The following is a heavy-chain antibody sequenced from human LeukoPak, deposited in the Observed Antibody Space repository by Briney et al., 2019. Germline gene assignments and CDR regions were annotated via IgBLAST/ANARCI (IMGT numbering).Heavy chain of an antibody. CDR1: GYTFNSYY. D-gene: IGHD3-10*01. Sequence: ASVKVSCKASGYTFNSYYIHWVRQAPGQGLEWLGWIHPYSDDTKYAQTFQGRVTMTMDTSMNTAYMEVTRLRFDDTAVYFCAREGDLTRGVSFDHWGQGTLVTVSS. V-gene: IGHV1-2*02. CDR2: IHPYSDDT. J-gene: IGHJ4*02. CDR3: AREGDLTRGVSFDH.